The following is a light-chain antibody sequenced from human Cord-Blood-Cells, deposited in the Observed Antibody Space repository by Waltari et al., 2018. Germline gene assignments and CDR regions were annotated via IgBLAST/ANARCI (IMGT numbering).Light chain of an antibody. Sequence: DIVMTQSPDSLAVSQGERATINYKSSQSVLYSSNNKNYLAWYQQKPGQPPKLLIYWASTRESGVPDRFSGSGSGTDFTLTISSLQAEDVAVYYCQQYYSTPLTFGGGTKVEIK. CDR2: WAS. J-gene: IGKJ4*01. CDR3: QQYYSTPLT. CDR1: QSVLYSSNNKNY. V-gene: IGKV4-1*01.